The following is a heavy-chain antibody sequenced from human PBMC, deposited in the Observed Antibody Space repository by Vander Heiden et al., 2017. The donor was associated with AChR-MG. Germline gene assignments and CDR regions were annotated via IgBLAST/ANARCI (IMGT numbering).Heavy chain of an antibody. Sequence: QVQLQQWGAGLLKPPETLSLTCAVSGGSFSGYYWSWFRQPPGKWLESIREINHGESTNTNPSLKSRVTISVDTSENQFSLKLSSVAAADTAVYYCARVRGYSYGMELTYCYYGMDVWGQGPTVTVSS. J-gene: IGHJ6*02. CDR3: ARVRGYSYGMELTYCYYGMDV. CDR1: GGSFSGYY. D-gene: IGHD5-18*01. V-gene: IGHV4-34*01. CDR2: INHGEST.